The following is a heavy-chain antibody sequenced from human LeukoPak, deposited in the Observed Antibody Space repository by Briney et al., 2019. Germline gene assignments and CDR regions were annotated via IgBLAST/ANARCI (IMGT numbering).Heavy chain of an antibody. CDR2: IYYNGRT. D-gene: IGHD6-13*01. CDR3: AKGSDTAAGLY. V-gene: IGHV4-59*01. CDR1: GGSIRSYY. Sequence: PSETLSLTCTVSGGSIRSYYWSWIRQPPGKGLEWVGDIYYNGRTNYNPSLKSRINISVETSKNQFPLKLSSVTAADPAVYYCAKGSDTAAGLYWGQGTLVTVSS. J-gene: IGHJ4*02.